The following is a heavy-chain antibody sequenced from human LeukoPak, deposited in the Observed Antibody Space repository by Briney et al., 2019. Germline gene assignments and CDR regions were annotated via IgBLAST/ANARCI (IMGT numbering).Heavy chain of an antibody. D-gene: IGHD6-19*01. CDR2: IIPIFGTA. CDR1: GGTFSSYA. Sequence: SVKVSCKASGGTFSSYAISWVRQAPEQGLEWMGGIIPIFGTANYAQKFQGRVTITADESTGTAYMELSSLRSEDTAVYSCARRGRAVPDPFDYWGQGTLVTVSS. V-gene: IGHV1-69*01. CDR3: ARRGRAVPDPFDY. J-gene: IGHJ4*02.